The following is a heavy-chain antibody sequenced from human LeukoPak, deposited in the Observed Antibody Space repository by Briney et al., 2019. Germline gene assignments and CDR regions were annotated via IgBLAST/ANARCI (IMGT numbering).Heavy chain of an antibody. CDR1: GFAFSNYA. CDR2: ISGSGGTT. CDR3: AKDTNSWPTYFDY. D-gene: IGHD6-13*01. J-gene: IGHJ4*02. V-gene: IGHV3-23*01. Sequence: GGSLRLSCAASGFAFSNYAMNWVRQAPGKGLEWVSAISGSGGTTYYADSVRGRFTISRDNSKNTLYLQMKSLRAEYAAVYYCAKDTNSWPTYFDYWGQGILVTVSS.